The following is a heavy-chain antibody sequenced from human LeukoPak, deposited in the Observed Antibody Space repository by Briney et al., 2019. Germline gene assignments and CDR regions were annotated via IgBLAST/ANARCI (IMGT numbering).Heavy chain of an antibody. V-gene: IGHV3-23*01. J-gene: IGHJ4*02. CDR2: ISGSADNT. D-gene: IGHD3-10*01. CDR1: GFTLSSYA. CDR3: AKMIYVSGTYDNYFDY. Sequence: GSLRLSCTASGFTLSSYAMSWVRQAPGEGLEWVSTISGSADNTNYADSVKGRFTVSRDNSKNTLYLQMNSLRAEDTAVYYCAKMIYVSGTYDNYFDYWGQGNLVTVTS.